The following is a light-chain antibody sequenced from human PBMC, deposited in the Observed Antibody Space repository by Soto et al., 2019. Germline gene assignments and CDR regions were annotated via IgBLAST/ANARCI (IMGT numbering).Light chain of an antibody. CDR3: QQYNNWPQT. V-gene: IGKV3-15*01. Sequence: EIVLTQSPATLSVSPGERATLSCGASLSLSSNLAWYQQKPGQAPRLLIYGASTRASGIPARFSGSGSGTEFTLTISSLQSEDFAVYYCQQYNNWPQTFGQGTKVDIK. J-gene: IGKJ1*01. CDR1: LSLSSN. CDR2: GAS.